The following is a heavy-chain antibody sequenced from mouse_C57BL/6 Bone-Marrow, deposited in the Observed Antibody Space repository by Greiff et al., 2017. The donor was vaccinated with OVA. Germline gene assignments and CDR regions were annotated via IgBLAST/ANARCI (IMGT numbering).Heavy chain of an antibody. Sequence: VKLQQPGAELVRPGSSVKLSCKASGYTFTSYWMDWVKQRPGQGLEWIGNIYPSDSETHYNQKFKDKATLTVDKSSSTAYMQLSSLTSEDSAVYYCAGERYGSRRYWYFDVWGTGTTVTVSS. CDR2: IYPSDSET. CDR3: AGERYGSRRYWYFDV. V-gene: IGHV1-61*01. D-gene: IGHD1-1*01. CDR1: GYTFTSYW. J-gene: IGHJ1*03.